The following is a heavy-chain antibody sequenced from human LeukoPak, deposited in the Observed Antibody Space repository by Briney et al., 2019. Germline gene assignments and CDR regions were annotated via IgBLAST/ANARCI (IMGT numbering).Heavy chain of an antibody. CDR1: GFTFSSYE. CDR2: ISSSGSTI. D-gene: IGHD3-22*01. J-gene: IGHJ4*02. V-gene: IGHV3-48*03. Sequence: GGSLRLSCAASGFTFSSYEMNWVRQAPGTGLEWVSYISSSGSTIYYADSVQGRFTISRDNAKNSLYLQMNSLRAEDTAVYYCARGAFVYDSSGYWYDYWGQGTLVTVSS. CDR3: ARGAFVYDSSGYWYDY.